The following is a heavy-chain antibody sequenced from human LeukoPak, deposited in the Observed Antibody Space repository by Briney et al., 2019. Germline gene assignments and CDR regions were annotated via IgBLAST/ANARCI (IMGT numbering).Heavy chain of an antibody. D-gene: IGHD6-19*01. CDR1: GYTFTSYD. J-gene: IGHJ4*02. Sequence: GASVKVSCKASGYTFTSYDINWVRQATGQGLEWMGWMNPNSGNTGYAQKFQGRVTMTRNTSISTAYMGLSGLRSEDTAVYYCARGQSGWHGLDFDYWGQGTLVTVSS. V-gene: IGHV1-8*01. CDR3: ARGQSGWHGLDFDY. CDR2: MNPNSGNT.